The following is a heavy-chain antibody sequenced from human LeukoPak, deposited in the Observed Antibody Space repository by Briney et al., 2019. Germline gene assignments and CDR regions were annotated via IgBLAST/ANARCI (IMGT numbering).Heavy chain of an antibody. J-gene: IGHJ4*02. CDR1: GESFSGYY. V-gene: IGHV4-34*01. Sequence: SETLSLTCAVYGESFSGYYWNWIRQPPGKGLEWIGEINHSGSTNYNPSLKSRVTISVDTSKNQFSLKLSSVTAADTAVYYCARGPEDIVVMPLDYWGQGTLVTVSS. D-gene: IGHD2-8*01. CDR2: INHSGST. CDR3: ARGPEDIVVMPLDY.